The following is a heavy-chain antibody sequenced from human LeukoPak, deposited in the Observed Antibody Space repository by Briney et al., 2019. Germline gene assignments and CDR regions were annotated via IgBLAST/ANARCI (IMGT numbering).Heavy chain of an antibody. CDR3: AKAPIYYDSGTPLSWFDP. CDR2: ISGSGGST. V-gene: IGHV3-23*01. CDR1: GFTFTSYG. J-gene: IGHJ5*02. D-gene: IGHD3-10*01. Sequence: GGSLRLSCAASGFTFTSYGMSWVRQAPGKGLEWVSSISGSGGSTYYADSVKGRFTISRDNSKNTRYLQMNSLRAEDTAVYYCAKAPIYYDSGTPLSWFDPWGQGTLVTVSS.